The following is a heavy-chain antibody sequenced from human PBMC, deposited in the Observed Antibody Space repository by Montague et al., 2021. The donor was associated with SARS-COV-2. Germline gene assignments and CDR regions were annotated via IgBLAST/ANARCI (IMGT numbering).Heavy chain of an antibody. V-gene: IGHV4-61*02. Sequence: TLSLTCTVSGGSISSDSYSWSWIRQPAGKGLEWIGRVYTAGSTNYNPSLKSRVTISGDTSRNQFSLRLTSVTAADTAMYYCARAVIYGGYAFAYFHFWGQGVVVTVSS. CDR3: ARAVIYGGYAFAYFHF. CDR1: GGSISSDSYS. J-gene: IGHJ4*02. CDR2: VYTAGST. D-gene: IGHD5-12*01.